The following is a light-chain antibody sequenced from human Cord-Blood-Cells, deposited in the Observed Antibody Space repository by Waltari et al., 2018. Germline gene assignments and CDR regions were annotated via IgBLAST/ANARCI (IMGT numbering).Light chain of an antibody. CDR1: QSVSSSY. V-gene: IGKV3-20*01. J-gene: IGKJ1*01. CDR3: QQYGSSPPWT. Sequence: EIVLTQYPGTLSLSPGERATLSCRAIQSVSSSYLAWYQKKPGQAPRLLIYGASSRATGIPDRFSGSGSGTDFTLTISRLEPEDFAVYYCQQYGSSPPWTFGQGTKVEIK. CDR2: GAS.